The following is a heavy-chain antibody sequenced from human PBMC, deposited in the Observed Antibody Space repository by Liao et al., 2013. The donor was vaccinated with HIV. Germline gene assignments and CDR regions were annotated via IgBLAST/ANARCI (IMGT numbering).Heavy chain of an antibody. J-gene: IGHJ4*02. CDR2: IYHSGSS. CDR1: GDSISSFY. D-gene: IGHD1-26*01. CDR3: ARDAKSGPFDY. V-gene: IGHV4-4*07. Sequence: QVQLQESGPGLVKPSGTLSLTCTVSGDSISSFYWTWIRQPAGKGLEWIGRIYHSGSSDYNPSLRGRISMSIDTSKNQFSLKLTSVTAADTAVYFCARDAKSGPFDYWGQGALVTVSS.